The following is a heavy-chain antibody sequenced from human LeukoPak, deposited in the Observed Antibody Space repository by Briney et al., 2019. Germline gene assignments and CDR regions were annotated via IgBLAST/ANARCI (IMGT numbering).Heavy chain of an antibody. Sequence: GGSLRLSCAASGFTFSTYGMHWVRQAPGKGLEWVSFIRYVGINKYYADSVKGRFTISRDNSKNTLYLQMNSLRAEDTAVYYCAKDENLNWGQGTLVTVSS. CDR1: GFTFSTYG. J-gene: IGHJ4*02. CDR2: IRYVGINK. CDR3: AKDENLN. V-gene: IGHV3-30*02.